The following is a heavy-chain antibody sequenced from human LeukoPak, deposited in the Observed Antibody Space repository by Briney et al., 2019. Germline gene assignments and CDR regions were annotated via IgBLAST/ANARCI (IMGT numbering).Heavy chain of an antibody. CDR3: AIDSGSTYYYYGMDV. D-gene: IGHD3-22*01. CDR1: GFTFSSYA. Sequence: GGSLRLSCAASGFTFSSYAMSWVRQAPGKGLEWVSAISGSGGSTYYADSVKGRFTISRDNSKNTLYLQMNSLRAEDTAVYYCAIDSGSTYYYYGMDVWGQGTTVTVSS. CDR2: ISGSGGST. V-gene: IGHV3-23*01. J-gene: IGHJ6*02.